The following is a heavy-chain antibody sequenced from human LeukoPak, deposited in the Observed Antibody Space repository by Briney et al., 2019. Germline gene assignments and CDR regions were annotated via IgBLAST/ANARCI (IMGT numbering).Heavy chain of an antibody. J-gene: IGHJ4*02. CDR1: GYTFTGYY. D-gene: IGHD3-22*01. V-gene: IGHV1-2*02. CDR3: ARVVKAYYYDSSGYDY. Sequence: GASVKVSCKASGYTFTGYYMHWVRQAPGQGLEWMGWINPNSGGTSYAQKFQGRVTMTRDTSISTAYMVLSRLRSDDTAVYYCARVVKAYYYDSSGYDYWGQGTLVTVSS. CDR2: INPNSGGT.